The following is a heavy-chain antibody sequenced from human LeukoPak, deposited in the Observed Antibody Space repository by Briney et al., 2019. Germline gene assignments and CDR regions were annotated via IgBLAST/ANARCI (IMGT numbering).Heavy chain of an antibody. J-gene: IGHJ6*03. Sequence: GASVKVSCTASGYTFTSYDINWVRQATGQGLEWMGWMNPNSGNTGYAQKFQGRVTMTRNTSISTAYMELSSLRSEDTAVYYCARVDTATNYYYYMDVWGKGTTVTISS. CDR3: ARVDTATNYYYYMDV. D-gene: IGHD5-18*01. CDR1: GYTFTSYD. CDR2: MNPNSGNT. V-gene: IGHV1-8*01.